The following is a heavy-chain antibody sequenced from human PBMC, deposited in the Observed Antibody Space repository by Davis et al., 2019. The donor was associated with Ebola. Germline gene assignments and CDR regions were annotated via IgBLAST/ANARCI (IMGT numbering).Heavy chain of an antibody. CDR3: AKRRRMYCSANSCGGMDV. Sequence: PGGSLRLSCEASGFTFPDAWMSWVRQAPGKGLEWVAGMSSDDSDEYDGRYKNYADSVQGRFIIRRDNSRNTLYLEMSSLRVEDTAIYYCAKRRRMYCSANSCGGMDVWGQGTTVTVSS. CDR1: GFTFPDAW. V-gene: IGHV3-30*18. J-gene: IGHJ6*02. D-gene: IGHD2-2*01. CDR2: MSSDDSDE.